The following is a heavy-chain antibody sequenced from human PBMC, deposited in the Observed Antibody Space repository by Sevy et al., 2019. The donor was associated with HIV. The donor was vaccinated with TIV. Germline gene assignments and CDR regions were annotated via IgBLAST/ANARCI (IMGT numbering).Heavy chain of an antibody. V-gene: IGHV3-48*03. D-gene: IGHD6-19*01. CDR3: ARGSGAVVAGNYFDY. CDR2: ISNSGSNI. Sequence: GGSLRLSCTASGFTFSSYEMNWVRQAPGKGLEWVSYISNSGSNIYYSDSVKGRFTISRDNAKNSLYLHMNSLRAEDTAVYYCARGSGAVVAGNYFDYWGQGILVTVSS. J-gene: IGHJ4*02. CDR1: GFTFSSYE.